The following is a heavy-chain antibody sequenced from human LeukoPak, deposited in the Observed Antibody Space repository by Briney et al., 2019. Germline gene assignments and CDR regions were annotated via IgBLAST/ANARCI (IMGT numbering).Heavy chain of an antibody. CDR3: ARLGTSGDYALDY. CDR2: IIPIFGTA. CDR1: GYTLTELS. D-gene: IGHD4-17*01. J-gene: IGHJ4*02. V-gene: IGHV1-69*05. Sequence: SVKVSCKVSGYTLTELSMHWVRQAPGQGLEWMGGIIPIFGTANYAQKFQGRVTITTDESTSTAYMELSSLRSEDTAVYYCARLGTSGDYALDYWGQGTLVTVSS.